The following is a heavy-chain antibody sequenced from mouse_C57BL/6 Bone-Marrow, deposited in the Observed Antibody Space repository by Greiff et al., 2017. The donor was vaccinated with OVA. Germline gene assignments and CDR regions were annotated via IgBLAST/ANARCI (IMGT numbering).Heavy chain of an antibody. V-gene: IGHV14-3*01. D-gene: IGHD1-1*01. CDR1: GFNIKNTY. CDR3: ALYYYGLRWYFDV. CDR2: IDPANGNT. J-gene: IGHJ1*03. Sequence: VQLKQSVAELVRPGASVKLSCTASGFNIKNTYKHWVKQRPEQGLEWIGRIDPANGNTKYAPKFQGKATITADTSSNTAYLQLSSLTSEDTAIYYCALYYYGLRWYFDVWGTGTTVTVSS.